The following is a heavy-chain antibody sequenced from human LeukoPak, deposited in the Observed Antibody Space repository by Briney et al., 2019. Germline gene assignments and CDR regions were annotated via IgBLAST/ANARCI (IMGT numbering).Heavy chain of an antibody. CDR3: ARGREWWYQNDYFDY. J-gene: IGHJ4*02. CDR1: GGSISSYY. CDR2: ISDIGSI. Sequence: SETLSLTCTVSGGSISSYYWSWIRQPPGKGLEWIAYISDIGSINYNPSLKSRVTISLDTSKNQFSLKLSSVTAADTAVYYCARGREWWYQNDYFDYWGQGTLVTVSS. V-gene: IGHV4-59*08. D-gene: IGHD2-15*01.